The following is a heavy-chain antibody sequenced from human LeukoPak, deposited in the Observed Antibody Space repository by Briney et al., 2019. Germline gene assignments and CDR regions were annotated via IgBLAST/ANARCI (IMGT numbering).Heavy chain of an antibody. Sequence: ETLSLTCTVPGGSISSYYWSWIRQPPGKGLEWIGYIYYSGSTNYNPSLKSRVTISVDTSKNQFSLKLSSVTAADTAVYYCARDFDSGWSYTFDPWGQGTLVTVSS. CDR1: GGSISSYY. D-gene: IGHD6-19*01. CDR2: IYYSGST. V-gene: IGHV4-59*01. CDR3: ARDFDSGWSYTFDP. J-gene: IGHJ5*02.